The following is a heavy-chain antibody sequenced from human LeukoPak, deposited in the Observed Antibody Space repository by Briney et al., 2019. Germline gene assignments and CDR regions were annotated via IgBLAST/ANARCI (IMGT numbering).Heavy chain of an antibody. CDR3: ARSRYCSGGSCYSGDY. CDR1: GYTFTSYA. V-gene: IGHV1-3*01. CDR2: INAGNGNT. Sequence: EASVTVSCTASGYTFTSYAMHWVRQAPGQRLEWMGWINAGNGNTKYSQKFQGRVTITRDTSASTAYMELSSLRSEDTAVYYCARSRYCSGGSCYSGDYWGQGTLVTVSS. J-gene: IGHJ4*02. D-gene: IGHD2-15*01.